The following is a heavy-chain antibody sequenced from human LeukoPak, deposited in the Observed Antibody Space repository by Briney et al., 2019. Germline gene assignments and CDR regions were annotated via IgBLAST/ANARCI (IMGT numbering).Heavy chain of an antibody. Sequence: GGSLRLSCAASGFTFSSYRMNWVRQAPGKGMEWVSSISSSSSYIDYADSVKGRFTISRDNAKNSLYLQMNSLRAEDTAVYYCARAGFPTYDNLTRPVDYWGQGTLVTVSS. D-gene: IGHD3-9*01. J-gene: IGHJ4*02. CDR2: ISSSSSYI. CDR3: ARAGFPTYDNLTRPVDY. CDR1: GFTFSSYR. V-gene: IGHV3-21*01.